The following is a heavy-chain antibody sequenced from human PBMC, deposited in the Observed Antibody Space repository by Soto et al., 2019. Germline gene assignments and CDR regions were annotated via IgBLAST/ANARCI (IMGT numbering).Heavy chain of an antibody. D-gene: IGHD2-2*01. CDR3: ARGPHCSSTSCYPNYGMDV. V-gene: IGHV3-33*01. J-gene: IGHJ6*02. CDR1: GFTFSSYG. CDR2: IWYDGSNK. Sequence: HPGGSLRLSCAASGFTFSSYGMHWVRQAPGKGLEWVAVIWYDGSNKYYADSVKGRFTISRDNSKNTLYLQMNSLRAEDTAVYYCARGPHCSSTSCYPNYGMDVWGQGTTVTVSS.